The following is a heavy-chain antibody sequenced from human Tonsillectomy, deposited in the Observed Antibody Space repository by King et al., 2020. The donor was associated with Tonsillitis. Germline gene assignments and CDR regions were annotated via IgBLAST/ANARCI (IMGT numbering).Heavy chain of an antibody. D-gene: IGHD1-26*01. Sequence: VQLVESGAEVKKPGASVKVSCKASGYTFNTYGITWVRQAPGQGLEWMGWISAYNANTNYAQKLQGRVTMTTDTSTTTAYMELRSLTSDDTAVYYCATPSGTYLNWGQGTLVTVSS. CDR2: ISAYNANT. V-gene: IGHV1-18*01. CDR1: GYTFNTYG. J-gene: IGHJ4*02. CDR3: ATPSGTYLN.